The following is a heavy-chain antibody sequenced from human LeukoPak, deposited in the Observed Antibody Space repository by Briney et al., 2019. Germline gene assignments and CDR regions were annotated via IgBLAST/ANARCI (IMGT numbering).Heavy chain of an antibody. CDR3: ARRTSWFKEYNWFDP. J-gene: IGHJ5*02. V-gene: IGHV5-51*01. Sequence: GESLKISCKGSGYSFTSYWIGWVRQMPGKGLEWMGIIYPGDSDTRYGPSFQGQVTISADKSISTAYLQWSSLKASDTAMYYCARRTSWFKEYNWFDPWGQGTLVTVSS. CDR2: IYPGDSDT. D-gene: IGHD2-2*01. CDR1: GYSFTSYW.